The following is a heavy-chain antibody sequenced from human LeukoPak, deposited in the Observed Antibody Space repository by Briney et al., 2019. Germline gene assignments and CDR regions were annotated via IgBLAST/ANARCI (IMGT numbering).Heavy chain of an antibody. CDR3: ARYCSGGSCHTRTAEYFQH. J-gene: IGHJ1*01. Sequence: GASVKVSCKASGYTFTSYDINWVRQATGQGLEWMGWMNPNSGNTGYAQKFQGRVTMTRNTSISTAYMELSRLRSEDTAVYYCARYCSGGSCHTRTAEYFQHWGQGTLVTVSS. CDR2: MNPNSGNT. CDR1: GYTFTSYD. D-gene: IGHD2-15*01. V-gene: IGHV1-8*01.